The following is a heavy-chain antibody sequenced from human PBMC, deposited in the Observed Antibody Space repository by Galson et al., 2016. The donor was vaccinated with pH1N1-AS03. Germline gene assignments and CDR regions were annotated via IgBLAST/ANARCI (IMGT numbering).Heavy chain of an antibody. Sequence: SLRLACAGSGFTVDDYAMHWVRQAPGKGLEWVSGISWNSGTIGYTDSVKGRFTISRDNAKNSLYLQMNSLRAEDTALYYCAKSAGYCSAGSCPDQGYFDYWGQGTLVTVSS. CDR3: AKSAGYCSAGSCPDQGYFDY. V-gene: IGHV3-9*01. CDR2: ISWNSGTI. CDR1: GFTVDDYA. J-gene: IGHJ4*02. D-gene: IGHD2-15*01.